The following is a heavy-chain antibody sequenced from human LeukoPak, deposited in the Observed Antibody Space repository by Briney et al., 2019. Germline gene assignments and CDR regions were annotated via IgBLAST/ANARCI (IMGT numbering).Heavy chain of an antibody. CDR3: ARNAEGLIPYYYMDV. V-gene: IGHV1-69*13. CDR2: IIPIFGTA. Sequence: ASVKVSCKASGGTFSSYAISWVRQAPGQGLEWMGGIIPIFGTANYAQKFQGRVTITADESTSTAYMELSSLRSEDTAVYYCARNAEGLIPYYYMDVWGKGTTVTVSS. J-gene: IGHJ6*03. D-gene: IGHD2-8*01. CDR1: GGTFSSYA.